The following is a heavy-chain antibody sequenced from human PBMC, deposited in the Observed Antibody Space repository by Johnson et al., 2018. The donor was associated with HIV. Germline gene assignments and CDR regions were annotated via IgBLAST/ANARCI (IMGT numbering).Heavy chain of an antibody. CDR2: ISGSGGST. CDR1: QFTFSSYY. J-gene: IGHJ3*02. CDR3: ARDNGGAFDI. D-gene: IGHD4-23*01. Sequence: EMQLVESGGGLAKPAWSPRLSCAASQFTFSSYYVRCVRQAPGKGLEWVSSISGSGGSTFYADSVKGRSTISRDNAKSTLYLQMNSLRAEDTAVYYCARDNGGAFDIWGQGTMVTVSS. V-gene: IGHV3-23*04.